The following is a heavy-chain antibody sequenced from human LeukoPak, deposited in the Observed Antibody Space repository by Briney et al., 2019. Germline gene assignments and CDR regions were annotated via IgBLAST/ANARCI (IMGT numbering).Heavy chain of an antibody. Sequence: GGSLRLSCAASGFTFSSYGMHWVRQAPGKGLEWVAVIWYGGSNKYYADSVKGRFTISRDNSKNTLYLQMNSLRAEDTAVHYCAKDQYCTSTSCYVGYWGQGTLVTVSS. CDR1: GFTFSSYG. D-gene: IGHD2-2*01. J-gene: IGHJ4*02. CDR2: IWYGGSNK. CDR3: AKDQYCTSTSCYVGY. V-gene: IGHV3-33*06.